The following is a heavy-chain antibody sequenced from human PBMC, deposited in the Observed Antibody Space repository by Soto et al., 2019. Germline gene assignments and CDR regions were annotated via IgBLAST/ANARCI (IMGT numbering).Heavy chain of an antibody. CDR2: INPSGGST. Sequence: ASVKVSCKASGYTFTSYYMHWVRQAPRQGLEWMGIINPSGGSTSYAQKFQGRVTMTRDTSTSTVYMELSSLRSEDTAVYYCARDIVLMVYGHYYYYMDVWGKGTTVTVSS. CDR3: ARDIVLMVYGHYYYYMDV. D-gene: IGHD2-8*01. CDR1: GYTFTSYY. J-gene: IGHJ6*03. V-gene: IGHV1-46*03.